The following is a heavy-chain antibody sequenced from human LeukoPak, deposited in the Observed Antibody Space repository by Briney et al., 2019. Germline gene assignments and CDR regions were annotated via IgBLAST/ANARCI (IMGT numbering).Heavy chain of an antibody. CDR2: TSSSDAGT. CDR1: GFTLSTYA. Sequence: GGSLRLSCAASGFTLSTYAMSWVRQTPGKGLEWVAATSSSDAGTYHADSVRGRFTISRDNSKNTLYLQMNSLRAEDTAVYYCARVPITLAGTKDAKYFQHWGQGTLVTVSS. J-gene: IGHJ1*01. CDR3: ARVPITLAGTKDAKYFQH. V-gene: IGHV3-23*01. D-gene: IGHD6-19*01.